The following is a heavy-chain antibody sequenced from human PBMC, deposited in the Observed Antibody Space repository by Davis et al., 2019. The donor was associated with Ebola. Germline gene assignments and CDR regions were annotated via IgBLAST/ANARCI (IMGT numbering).Heavy chain of an antibody. Sequence: SETLSLTCAVYGGSFSGYYWSWVRQPPGKGLEWIGEIYHSGSTNYNPSLKSRVTISVDKSKNQFSLKLSSVTAADTAVYYCARGVYGNYGMDVWGQGTTVTVSS. CDR1: GGSFSGYY. V-gene: IGHV4-34*01. J-gene: IGHJ6*02. D-gene: IGHD5/OR15-5a*01. CDR3: ARGVYGNYGMDV. CDR2: IYHSGST.